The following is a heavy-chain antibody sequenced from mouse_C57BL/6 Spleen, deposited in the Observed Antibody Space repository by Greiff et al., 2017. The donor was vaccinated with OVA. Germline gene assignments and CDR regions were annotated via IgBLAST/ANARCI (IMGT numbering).Heavy chain of an antibody. D-gene: IGHD4-1*01. CDR1: GFTFSDYY. Sequence: EVHLVESEGGLVQPGSSMKLSCTASGFTFSDYYMAWVRQVPEKGLEWVANINYDGSSTYYLDSLKSRFIISRDNAKNILYLQMSSLKSEDTATYYCARRTGPYWYFDVWGTGTTVTVSS. CDR2: INYDGSST. CDR3: ARRTGPYWYFDV. V-gene: IGHV5-16*02. J-gene: IGHJ1*03.